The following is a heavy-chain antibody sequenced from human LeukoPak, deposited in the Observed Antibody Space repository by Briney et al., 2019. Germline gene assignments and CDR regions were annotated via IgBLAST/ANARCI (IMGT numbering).Heavy chain of an antibody. CDR2: IYTTGTI. V-gene: IGHV4-61*02. CDR3: AGMSSYDILTGYYRPYYFHY. J-gene: IGHJ4*02. D-gene: IGHD3-9*01. CDR1: GGSISSGSHY. Sequence: SETLSLTXTVSGGSISSGSHYWSCIRQPAGKGLEWIGRIYTTGTIDYNPSLKSRVTISFDTSQNQFSLSLNSVTAADTAVYYCAGMSSYDILTGYYRPYYFHYWGQGTLVTVSS.